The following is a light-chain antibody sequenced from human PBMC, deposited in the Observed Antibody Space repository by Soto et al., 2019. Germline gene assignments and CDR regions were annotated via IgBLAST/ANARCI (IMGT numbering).Light chain of an antibody. V-gene: IGKV3-20*01. J-gene: IGKJ1*01. CDR3: QQYGCSPRT. CDR2: GAS. Sequence: EIVLTQSPGTLSLSPGERATLSCRASQSVSSSYLAWYQQKPGQAPRLLIYGASSRATGIPDRFSGSGSGTDFTLIISRLEPVDFTVYYCQQYGCSPRTFGQGTKVEIK. CDR1: QSVSSSY.